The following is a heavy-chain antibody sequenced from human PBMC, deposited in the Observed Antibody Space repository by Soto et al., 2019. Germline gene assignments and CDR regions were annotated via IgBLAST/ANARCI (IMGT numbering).Heavy chain of an antibody. CDR2: ISGSGGST. Sequence: VRQAPGKGLEWVSAISGSGGSTYYADSVKGRFTISRDNSKNTLYLQMNSLRAEDTAVYYCAKEVVITTFFDYWGQGTLVTVSS. J-gene: IGHJ4*02. V-gene: IGHV3-23*01. CDR3: AKEVVITTFFDY. D-gene: IGHD3-22*01.